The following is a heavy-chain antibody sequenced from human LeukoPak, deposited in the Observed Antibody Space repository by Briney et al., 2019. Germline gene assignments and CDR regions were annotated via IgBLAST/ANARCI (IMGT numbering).Heavy chain of an antibody. CDR3: ARLYSASYDY. CDR1: GYSFTNHW. J-gene: IGHJ4*02. D-gene: IGHD1-26*01. V-gene: IGHV5-51*01. Sequence: GESLKISCKASGYSFTNHWIGWVRQMPGKGLEWMGILYPGDSDTRYSPSFQGQVTISADRSNSTAYLQWSSLKASDTAMYYCARLYSASYDYWGQGTLVTVSS. CDR2: LYPGDSDT.